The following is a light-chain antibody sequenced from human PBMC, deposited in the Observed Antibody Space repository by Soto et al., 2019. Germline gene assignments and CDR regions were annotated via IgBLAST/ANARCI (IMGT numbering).Light chain of an antibody. CDR3: QQYGSSPRT. CDR2: RAS. J-gene: IGKJ1*01. Sequence: ETVLTQSPGTLSLSPGERATLSCRASQSVSSSYLAWYLQKPGQAPRLLVHRASSRATGIPDRFSGSGSGTDFTLTISRLEPEDFAVYYCQQYGSSPRTFGQGTKVEIK. CDR1: QSVSSSY. V-gene: IGKV3-20*01.